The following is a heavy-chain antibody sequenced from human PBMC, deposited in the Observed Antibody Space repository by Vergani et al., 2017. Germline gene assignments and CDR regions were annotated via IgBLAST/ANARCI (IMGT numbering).Heavy chain of an antibody. CDR2: IYYSGST. Sequence: QLQLQESGPGLVKPSATLSLTCSVSGASIRSSNYYWGWIRQPPGKGLEWIASIYYSGSTYYNPSLKSRVTISVYTSKNQFSLKLSSVTAADTAVYFCARHSXVEWLVKLGWIDPLGQGSLVIVSS. V-gene: IGHV4-39*01. CDR3: ARHSXVEWLVKLGWIDP. D-gene: IGHD6-19*01. J-gene: IGHJ5*02. CDR1: GASIRSSNYY.